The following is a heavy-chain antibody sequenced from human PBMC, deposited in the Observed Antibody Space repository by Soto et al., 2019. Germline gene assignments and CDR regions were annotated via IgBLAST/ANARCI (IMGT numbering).Heavy chain of an antibody. CDR1: GFTFDTYA. J-gene: IGHJ4*02. V-gene: IGHV3-23*01. D-gene: IGHD3-3*01. CDR3: AKGFRSLEWYSLAPFDY. Sequence: EVKVLESGGGLVQPGGSLRLSCAASGFTFDTYALNWVRQAPGKGLEWVSAIGSSGSTYYADSVKGRFTISRDTPKKTLSLQMTSLRVEDTAKHYCAKGFRSLEWYSLAPFDYWGQGALVTVSS. CDR2: IGSSGST.